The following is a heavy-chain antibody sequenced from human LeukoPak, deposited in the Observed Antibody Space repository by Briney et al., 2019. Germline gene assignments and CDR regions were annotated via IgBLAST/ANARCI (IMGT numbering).Heavy chain of an antibody. CDR1: GYSFTSYW. D-gene: IGHD2-2*03. CDR2: IYPGDSDT. CDR3: ARGRVDIVVVRWFDP. V-gene: IGHV5-51*01. Sequence: GESLKISCKGSGYSFTSYWIGWVRQMPGKGLEWMGIIYPGDSDTRYSPSFQGQVTISADKSISTAYLQWSSLKASDTAMYYCARGRVDIVVVRWFDPWGQGTLVTVSS. J-gene: IGHJ5*02.